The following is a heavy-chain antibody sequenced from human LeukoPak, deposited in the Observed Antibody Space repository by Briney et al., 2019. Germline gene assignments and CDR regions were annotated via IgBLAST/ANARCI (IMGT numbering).Heavy chain of an antibody. D-gene: IGHD6-25*01. CDR2: ISYDGSNK. CDR1: GFTFCSYG. V-gene: IGHV3-30*18. CDR3: AKEKGSSSGCDY. J-gene: IGHJ4*02. Sequence: GRSLRLSCAASGFTFCSYGMHWVRQAPGKGLEWVAVISYDGSNKYYADSVKGRFTISRDNSKNTLYLQMNSLRAEDTAVYYCAKEKGSSSGCDYGGQGTLVTVSS.